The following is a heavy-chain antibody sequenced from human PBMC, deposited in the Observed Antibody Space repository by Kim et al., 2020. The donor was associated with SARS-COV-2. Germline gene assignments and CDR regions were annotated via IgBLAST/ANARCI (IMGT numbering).Heavy chain of an antibody. Sequence: SETLSLTCTVSGGSISSGGYYWSWIRQHPGKGLEWIGYIYYSGSTYYNPSLKSRVTISVDTSKNQFSLKLSSVTAADTAVYYCARDSGYCTNGVCHYDAFDIWGQGTMVTVSS. CDR1: GGSISSGGYY. D-gene: IGHD2-8*01. V-gene: IGHV4-31*03. CDR3: ARDSGYCTNGVCHYDAFDI. J-gene: IGHJ3*02. CDR2: IYYSGST.